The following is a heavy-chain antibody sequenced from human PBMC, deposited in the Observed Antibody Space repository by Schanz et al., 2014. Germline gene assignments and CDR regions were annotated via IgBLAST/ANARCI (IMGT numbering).Heavy chain of an antibody. J-gene: IGHJ4*01. V-gene: IGHV4-34*01. CDR1: GGSFSGYY. CDR3: ARGEWSTSQFDY. D-gene: IGHD2-2*01. CDR2: IPHNGST. Sequence: QVQLQQWGAGLLKPSETLSLTCAVYGGSFSGYYWTWIRQPPGKGLEWTGEIPHNGSTNYNPSLKSRVPISIDTSKTRFSLTLSSASAADTAVYYCARGEWSTSQFDYWGHGTLVTVSS.